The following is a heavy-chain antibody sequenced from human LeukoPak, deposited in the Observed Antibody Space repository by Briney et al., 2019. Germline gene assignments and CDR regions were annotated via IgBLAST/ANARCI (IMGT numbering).Heavy chain of an antibody. J-gene: IGHJ4*02. CDR3: TRDRGAYNLYDY. Sequence: GRSLILSCTASGFTFGDYAMSWIRQAPGKGLEWVGFIRSKAYGETADYAASVKGRFTISRDDSKAIAYLQMNSLKTEDTAVYHCTRDRGAYNLYDYWGQGTLVTVSS. D-gene: IGHD1-1*01. V-gene: IGHV3-49*03. CDR1: GFTFGDYA. CDR2: IRSKAYGETA.